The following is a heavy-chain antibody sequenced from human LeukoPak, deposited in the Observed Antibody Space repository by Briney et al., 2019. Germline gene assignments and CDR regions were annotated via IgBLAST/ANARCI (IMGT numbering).Heavy chain of an antibody. D-gene: IGHD2-21*01. J-gene: IGHJ4*02. CDR2: INQDGSEK. CDR1: GFTFSNYW. Sequence: PGGSLRHSYAASGFTFSNYWMSWVRQAPGKGLEWVANINQDGSEKSYVDSVEGRFTISRDNAKKSLYLHVNSLRAEDTAVYYCARDIYGGHDYWGEGTPLTVSS. CDR3: ARDIYGGHDY. V-gene: IGHV3-7*04.